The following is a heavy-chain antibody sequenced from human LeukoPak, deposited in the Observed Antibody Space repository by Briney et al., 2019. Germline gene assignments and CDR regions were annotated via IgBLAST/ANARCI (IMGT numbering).Heavy chain of an antibody. V-gene: IGHV3-9*01. CDR1: GFNFDDYA. Sequence: GGSLRLSCAVSGFNFDDYAMHWVRQAPGRGLEWVSGINWKTGNGIYADSVKGRFTISRDNAKNSLYLQMSSLRAEDTALYYCTRRAARWRFDLWGRGSLLTVFS. D-gene: IGHD5-24*01. J-gene: IGHJ2*01. CDR2: INWKTGNG. CDR3: TRRAARWRFDL.